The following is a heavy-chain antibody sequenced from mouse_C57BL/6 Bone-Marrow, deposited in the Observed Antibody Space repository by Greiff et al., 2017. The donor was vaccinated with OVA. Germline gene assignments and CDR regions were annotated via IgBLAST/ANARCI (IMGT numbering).Heavy chain of an antibody. V-gene: IGHV1-54*01. CDR2: INPGSGGT. CDR1: GYAFTNYL. Sequence: VQLQQSGAELVRPGTSVKLSCKASGYAFTNYLIEWVKQRPGQGLEWIGVINPGSGGTNYNEKFKGKATLTADKSSSTAYMQLSSLTSEDSAVYFCARRRLGRRYFDYWGQGTTLTVSS. CDR3: ARRRLGRRYFDY. J-gene: IGHJ2*01. D-gene: IGHD4-1*01.